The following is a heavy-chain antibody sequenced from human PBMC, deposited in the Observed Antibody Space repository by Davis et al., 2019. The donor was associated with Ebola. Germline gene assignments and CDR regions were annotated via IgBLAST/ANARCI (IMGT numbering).Heavy chain of an antibody. D-gene: IGHD7-27*01. V-gene: IGHV4-59*08. Sequence: SETLSPTCHLSAASTSSYSWSWTRQPPGKGLEWTGYIHYSGSTNYNSSLKSRVTISVDTSKNQFSLKLSSVTAADTAVYYCARLTGGANFDYWGQGTLVTVSS. CDR2: IHYSGST. J-gene: IGHJ4*02. CDR3: ARLTGGANFDY. CDR1: AASTSSYS.